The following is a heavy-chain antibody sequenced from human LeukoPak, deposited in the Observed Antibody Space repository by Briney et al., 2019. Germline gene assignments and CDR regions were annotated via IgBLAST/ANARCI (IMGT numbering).Heavy chain of an antibody. CDR1: VDILSSNSAA. Sequence: SQALSLTCVISVDILSSNSAAWNWIRQSPSRGLEWLGRTYYRSEWYNDYAVSVKRRITINPDTSKNQFSLQLNSVTPEDTAVYYCARERSYGSGSYNSIFDYWGQGTLVTASS. D-gene: IGHD3-10*01. CDR3: ARERSYGSGSYNSIFDY. V-gene: IGHV6-1*01. CDR2: TYYRSEWYN. J-gene: IGHJ4*02.